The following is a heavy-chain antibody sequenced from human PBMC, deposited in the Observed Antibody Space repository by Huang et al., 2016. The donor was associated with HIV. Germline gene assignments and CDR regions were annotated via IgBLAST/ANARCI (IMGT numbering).Heavy chain of an antibody. CDR2: INPSTGNT. V-gene: IGHV1-8*01. CDR1: GYTFTNYD. Sequence: QVQLVQSRAEVKKPGASVKVSCKASGYTFTNYDINWVRQATGQGPEWMGWINPSTGNTHDVQSFQGRLTMTKNTSIATAYMELSSLRSEDTAIYYCAVSVVTDYFDSWGQGTLLTVSS. D-gene: IGHD3-22*01. CDR3: AVSVVTDYFDS. J-gene: IGHJ4*02.